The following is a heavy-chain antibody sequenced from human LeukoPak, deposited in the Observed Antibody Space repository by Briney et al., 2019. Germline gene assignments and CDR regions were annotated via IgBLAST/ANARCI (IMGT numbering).Heavy chain of an antibody. V-gene: IGHV3-9*01. CDR2: ISWNSGSI. CDR3: AKALDCGFFDY. CDR1: GFTFDENA. Sequence: SLRLSCAAYGFTFDENAMRWVRHAPGKGLEGVSSISWNSGSINYADSVKGRFTISRDNAKNSLYLQMNSLRTRDTAFYYCAKALDCGFFDYCGQGTLFTVSS. J-gene: IGHJ4*02. D-gene: IGHD2-21*01.